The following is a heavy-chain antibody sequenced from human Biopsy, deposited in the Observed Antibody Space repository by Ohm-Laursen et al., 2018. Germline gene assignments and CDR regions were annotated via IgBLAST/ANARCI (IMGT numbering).Heavy chain of an antibody. D-gene: IGHD1-1*01. CDR2: INTENGNT. J-gene: IGHJ6*02. Sequence: ASVKVSCKASGYTFTSYGISWVLQAPGQGLEWMGWINTENGNTIYAQNLQGRVTMTADTSTSTAYMEVTSLRSDDTAVYYCARAKLEPVYYYYGMDVWGQGTTVTVSS. CDR1: GYTFTSYG. V-gene: IGHV1-18*01. CDR3: ARAKLEPVYYYYGMDV.